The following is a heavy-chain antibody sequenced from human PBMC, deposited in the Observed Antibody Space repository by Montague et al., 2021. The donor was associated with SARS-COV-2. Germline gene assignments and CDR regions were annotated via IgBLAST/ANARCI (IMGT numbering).Heavy chain of an antibody. V-gene: IGHV4-34*01. CDR3: ARGPRPVVVRDAGAAGRAFDI. CDR1: GGSFSNYY. Sequence: SETLSLTCAISGGSFSNYYWSWIRQPPGKVLEWFGEVIQSGTTIYNPSVKSGVTISVDTSKNQFYLRLNSVIAADTAVYYCARGPRPVVVRDAGAAGRAFDIWGQGTMVTVSS. CDR2: VIQSGTT. J-gene: IGHJ3*02. D-gene: IGHD2-2*01.